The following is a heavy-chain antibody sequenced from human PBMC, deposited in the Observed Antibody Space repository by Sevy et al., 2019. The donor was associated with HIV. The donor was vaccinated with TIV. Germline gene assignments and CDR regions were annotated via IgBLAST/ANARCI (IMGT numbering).Heavy chain of an antibody. CDR3: ATTGGSGKYRAFDF. J-gene: IGHJ4*02. V-gene: IGHV4-34*01. CDR1: DGSFSGFY. CDR2: FNDSGNT. D-gene: IGHD1-26*01. Sequence: SETLSLTCVVYDGSFSGFYWSWIRQPPEKGLEWIGEFNDSGNTDYKPSLKSRVTISADTSKNQFSLNLRSVTAADTAVYYCATTGGSGKYRAFDFWGQGILVTVSS.